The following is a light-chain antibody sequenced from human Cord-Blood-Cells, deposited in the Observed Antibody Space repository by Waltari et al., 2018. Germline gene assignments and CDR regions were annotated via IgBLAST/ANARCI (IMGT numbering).Light chain of an antibody. Sequence: QSALTQPPSASGSPGQSVTIACTGASSDVGAYNYVSWYQQHPGKAPKLMIYAVGKRPSGVPDRFSGSKSGNTASLTVSGLQAEDEADYYCSSYAGSNNFVVFGGGTTLTVL. V-gene: IGLV2-8*01. CDR1: SSDVGAYNY. CDR3: SSYAGSNNFVV. J-gene: IGLJ2*01. CDR2: AVG.